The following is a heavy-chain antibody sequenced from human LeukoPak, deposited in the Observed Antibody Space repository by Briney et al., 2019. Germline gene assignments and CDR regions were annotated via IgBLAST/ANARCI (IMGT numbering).Heavy chain of an antibody. Sequence: GGSLRLSCAASGFTSSSYSMNWVRQAPGKGLEWVSSISSSSSYIYYADSVKGRFTISRDNAKNSLYLQMNSLRAEDTAVYYCARGGFSSTSCYRAWGQGTLVTVSS. CDR2: ISSSSSYI. CDR3: ARGGFSSTSCYRA. CDR1: GFTSSSYS. J-gene: IGHJ4*02. D-gene: IGHD2-2*02. V-gene: IGHV3-21*01.